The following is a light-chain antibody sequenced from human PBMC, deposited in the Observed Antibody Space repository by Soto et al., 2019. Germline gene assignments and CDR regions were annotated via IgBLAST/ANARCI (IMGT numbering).Light chain of an antibody. CDR1: SSDVGDYNY. J-gene: IGLJ2*01. V-gene: IGLV2-14*01. Sequence: QSVLTQPASVSGSPGQSITISCTGTSSDVGDYNYVSWYLQHPGKAPKLIIYGVTNRPSGISNRLSGSKSGNTASLTISGLQAEDEADYYCSSYTGTNNLVFGGGTKVSVL. CDR3: SSYTGTNNLV. CDR2: GVT.